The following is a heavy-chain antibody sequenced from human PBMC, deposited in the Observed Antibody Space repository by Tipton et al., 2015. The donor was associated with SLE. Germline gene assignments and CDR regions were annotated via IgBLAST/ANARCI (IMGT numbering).Heavy chain of an antibody. CDR2: IYYSGST. Sequence: LRLSCTVSGGSISSSSYYWGWIRQPPGKGLEWIGSIYYSGSTYYNPSLKSRVTISVDTSKNQFSLKLSSVTAADTAVYYCARRWVIAAAGLGDYLDYWGQGTLVTVSS. J-gene: IGHJ4*02. D-gene: IGHD6-13*01. CDR1: GGSISSSSYY. V-gene: IGHV4-39*07. CDR3: ARRWVIAAAGLGDYLDY.